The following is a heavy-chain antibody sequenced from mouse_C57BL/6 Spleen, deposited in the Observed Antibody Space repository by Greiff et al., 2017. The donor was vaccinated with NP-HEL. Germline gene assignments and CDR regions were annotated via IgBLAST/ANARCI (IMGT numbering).Heavy chain of an antibody. D-gene: IGHD1-1*01. CDR2: ISGGGGNT. CDR3: ARLEFITTRTYFDY. Sequence: EVQGVESGGGLVKPGGSLKLSCAASGFTFSSYTMSWVRQTPEKRLEWVATISGGGGNTYYPDSVKGRFTISRDNAKNTLYLQMSRLRSEDTALYYCARLEFITTRTYFDYWGQGTTLTVSS. CDR1: GFTFSSYT. J-gene: IGHJ2*01. V-gene: IGHV5-9*01.